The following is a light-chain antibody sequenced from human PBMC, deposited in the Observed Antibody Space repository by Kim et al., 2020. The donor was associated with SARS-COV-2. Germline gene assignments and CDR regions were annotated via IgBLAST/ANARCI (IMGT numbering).Light chain of an antibody. CDR3: QQYSSSPYT. CDR1: QSVSSSY. J-gene: IGKJ2*01. Sequence: FSPGERAPLSCRASQSVSSSYLAWYQQKPGQGPRLLIYGASSRATGIPDRFSGSGSGTDFTLTISRLEPEDFAVYYCQQYSSSPYTFGQGTKLEI. V-gene: IGKV3-20*01. CDR2: GAS.